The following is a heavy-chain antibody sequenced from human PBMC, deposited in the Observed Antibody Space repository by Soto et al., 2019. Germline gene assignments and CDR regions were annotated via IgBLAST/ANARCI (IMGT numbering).Heavy chain of an antibody. D-gene: IGHD3-3*01. V-gene: IGHV3-23*01. Sequence: GGSLRLSCAASGFTFSSYAMSWVRQAPGKGLEWVSAISGSGGSTYYADSVKGRFTISRDNSKNTLYLQMNSLRAEDTAVYYCAKGTRTHLRFLEWLPGNWFDPWGQGTLVTVSS. J-gene: IGHJ5*02. CDR1: GFTFSSYA. CDR2: ISGSGGST. CDR3: AKGTRTHLRFLEWLPGNWFDP.